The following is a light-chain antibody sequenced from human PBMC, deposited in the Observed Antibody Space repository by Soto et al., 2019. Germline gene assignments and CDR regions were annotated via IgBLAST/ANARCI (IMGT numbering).Light chain of an antibody. J-gene: IGKJ4*01. V-gene: IGKV3-11*01. CDR2: DAS. Sequence: EIVLTQSPATLSLSPGERATLSCRASRSVNSYLAWYQQKPGQAPRLLIYDASNRATGIPARFSGSGSGTDFTLTISGLEPEDFAVYYCQQRRKWPSFGGGTKVEIK. CDR1: RSVNSY. CDR3: QQRRKWPS.